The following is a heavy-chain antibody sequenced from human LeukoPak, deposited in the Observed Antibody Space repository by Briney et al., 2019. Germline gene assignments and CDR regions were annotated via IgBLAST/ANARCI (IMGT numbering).Heavy chain of an antibody. Sequence: PSETLSLTCAVPGGSISSNSYYWGWVRQSPGKGLEWIGAIYYSGSTYYNPSLKSRITISVDTSKNQFSLKLSSVTAADTAVYYCARVLPLNWFDPWGQGTLVTVSS. CDR1: GGSISSNSYY. J-gene: IGHJ5*02. V-gene: IGHV4-39*07. CDR2: IYYSGST. CDR3: ARVLPLNWFDP.